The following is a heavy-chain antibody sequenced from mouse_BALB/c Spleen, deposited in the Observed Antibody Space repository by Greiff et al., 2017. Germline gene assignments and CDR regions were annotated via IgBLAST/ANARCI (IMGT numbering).Heavy chain of an antibody. J-gene: IGHJ1*01. Sequence: EVKLVESGPGLVKPSQSLSLTCTVTGYSITSDYAWNWIRQFPGNKLEWMGYISYSGSTSYNPSLKSRISITRDTSKNQFFLQLNSVTTEDTATYYCARYLVARDWYFDVGGAGTTVTVSS. CDR2: ISYSGST. CDR3: ARYLVARDWYFDV. D-gene: IGHD1-1*01. V-gene: IGHV3-2*02. CDR1: GYSITSDYA.